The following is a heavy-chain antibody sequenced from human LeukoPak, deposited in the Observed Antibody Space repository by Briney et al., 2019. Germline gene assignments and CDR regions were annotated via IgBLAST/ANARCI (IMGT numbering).Heavy chain of an antibody. J-gene: IGHJ2*01. CDR1: GFTFGDYT. CDR2: ISWNSGVI. D-gene: IGHD2-2*01. V-gene: IGHV3-9*03. CDR3: AKSGYQLLIRGYFDL. Sequence: PGGSLRLSCAASGFTFGDYTMHWVRQAPGKGLEWISGISWNSGVIGYADSVKGRFTISGDNAKNSLYLQMNSLRAEDMAFYYCAKSGYQLLIRGYFDLWGRGTLVTVSS.